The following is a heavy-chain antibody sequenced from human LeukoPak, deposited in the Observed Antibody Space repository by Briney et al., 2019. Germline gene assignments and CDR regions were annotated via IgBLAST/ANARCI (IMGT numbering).Heavy chain of an antibody. D-gene: IGHD3-9*01. J-gene: IGHJ4*02. CDR2: IIPIFGTA. V-gene: IGHV1-69*01. CDR1: GGTFSSYA. Sequence: SSVTVSCKASGGTFSSYAISWVRQAPGQGLEWMGGIIPIFGTANYAQKFQGRVTITADESTSTAYMELSSLRSEDTAVYYCARAGGSFSYYDILTASPGVYFDYWGQGTLVTVSS. CDR3: ARAGGSFSYYDILTASPGVYFDY.